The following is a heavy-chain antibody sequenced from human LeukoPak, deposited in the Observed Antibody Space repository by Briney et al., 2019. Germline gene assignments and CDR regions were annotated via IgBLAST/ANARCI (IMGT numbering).Heavy chain of an antibody. V-gene: IGHV3-21*01. D-gene: IGHD2-21*01. J-gene: IGHJ4*02. CDR1: RFTFSTYT. CDR2: ISDSGGAT. Sequence: GGSLRLSCAASRFTFSTYTMNWVRQAPGKGLQWVSSISDSGGATFYADSLRGRFTISRDNAKNSLYLQMNSLTAEDTAVYYCVRGDRRDYWGQGTLVTVSS. CDR3: VRGDRRDY.